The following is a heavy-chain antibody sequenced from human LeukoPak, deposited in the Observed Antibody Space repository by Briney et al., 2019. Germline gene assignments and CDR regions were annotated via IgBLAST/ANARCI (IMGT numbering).Heavy chain of an antibody. D-gene: IGHD3-10*01. CDR2: IYNSGST. CDR1: GGSISSYY. CDR3: ARRPASLWFGESDY. V-gene: IGHV4-4*08. Sequence: PSETLSLTCTVSGGSISSYYWSWIRQPPGKGLEWIGYIYNSGSTNYNPSLKSRVTISVDTSKNQFSLKLSSVTAADTAVYYCARRPASLWFGESDYWGQGTLVTVSS. J-gene: IGHJ4*02.